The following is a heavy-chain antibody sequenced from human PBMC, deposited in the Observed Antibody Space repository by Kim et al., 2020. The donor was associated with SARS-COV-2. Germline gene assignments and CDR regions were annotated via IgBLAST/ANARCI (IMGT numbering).Heavy chain of an antibody. CDR1: GFTFSSYA. J-gene: IGHJ4*02. D-gene: IGHD3-3*01. CDR2: ISGSGGST. CDR3: AKGGTGITIFGVVILEDYFDY. Sequence: GGSLRLSCAASGFTFSSYAMSWVRQAPGKGLEWVSAISGSGGSTYYADSVKGRFTISRDNSKNTLYLQMNSLRAEDTAVYYCAKGGTGITIFGVVILEDYFDYWGQGTRVPVPS. V-gene: IGHV3-23*01.